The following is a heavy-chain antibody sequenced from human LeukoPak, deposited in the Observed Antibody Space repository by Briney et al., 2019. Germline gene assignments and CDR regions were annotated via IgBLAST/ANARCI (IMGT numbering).Heavy chain of an antibody. CDR1: GYTFTGYY. D-gene: IGHD3-22*01. J-gene: IGHJ4*02. CDR2: INPNSGGT. V-gene: IGHV1-2*02. Sequence: ASVKVSCKASGYTFTGYYMHWVRQAPGQGLEWMGWINPNSGGTNYAQKFQGRVTMTRDTSISTAYMELRSLRSDDTAVYCCARVESMSYYDSSGYYGYWGQGTLVTVSS. CDR3: ARVESMSYYDSSGYYGY.